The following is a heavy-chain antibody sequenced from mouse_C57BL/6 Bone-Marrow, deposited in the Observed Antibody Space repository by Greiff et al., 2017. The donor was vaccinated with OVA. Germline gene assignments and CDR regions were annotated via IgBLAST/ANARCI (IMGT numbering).Heavy chain of an antibody. CDR1: GFTFSSYA. CDR2: ISDGGSYT. CDR3: ARGGYSFPAWFAY. D-gene: IGHD2-12*01. Sequence: EVKLMESGGGLVKPGGSLKLSCAASGFTFSSYAMSWVRQTPEKRLEWVATISDGGSYTYYPDNVKGRFTFSRDNAKNNLYLQMRHLKSEDTAMYDCARGGYSFPAWFAYWGQGTLVTVSA. J-gene: IGHJ3*01. V-gene: IGHV5-4*03.